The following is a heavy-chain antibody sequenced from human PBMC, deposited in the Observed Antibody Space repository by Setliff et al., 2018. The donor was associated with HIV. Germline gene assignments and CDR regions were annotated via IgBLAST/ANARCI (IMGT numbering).Heavy chain of an antibody. D-gene: IGHD5-12*01. V-gene: IGHV4-39*01. J-gene: IGHJ4*02. Sequence: KASETLSLTCTVSGGSISSSSYYWGWIRQPPGKGLEWIGSIYYSGSTYYKPSLKSRVTISLNTSKNQFSLKLSSVTAADTAVYYCASYRNAERWLQLGGNFDYWGQGTLVTVSS. CDR2: IYYSGST. CDR1: GGSISSSSYY. CDR3: ASYRNAERWLQLGGNFDY.